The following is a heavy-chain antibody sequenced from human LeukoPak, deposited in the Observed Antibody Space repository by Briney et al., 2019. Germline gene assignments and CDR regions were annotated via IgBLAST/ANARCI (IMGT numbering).Heavy chain of an antibody. J-gene: IGHJ3*02. CDR2: INPNSGGT. CDR3: ARNGWGDTAMEQMGYAFDI. D-gene: IGHD5-18*01. V-gene: IGHV1-2*02. CDR1: GYTFTGYY. Sequence: ASVKVSCKASGYTFTGYYMHWVRQAPGQGLEWMGWINPNSGGTNYAQKFQGRVAMTRDTSISTAYMELSRLRSDDTAVYYCARNGWGDTAMEQMGYAFDIWGQGTMVTVSS.